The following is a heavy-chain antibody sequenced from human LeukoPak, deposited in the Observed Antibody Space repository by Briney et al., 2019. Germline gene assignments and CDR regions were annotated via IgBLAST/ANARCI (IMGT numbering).Heavy chain of an antibody. J-gene: IGHJ4*02. CDR1: GYTFTGYY. D-gene: IGHD3-9*01. Sequence: GASVKVSCKASGYTFTGYYMHWVRQAPGQGLEWMGWINPNSGGTNYAQKFQGRVTMTRDTSISTAYMELSRLRSDDTAVYYCARSHYDILPGRILPTWVTDYWGQGTLVTVSA. CDR3: ARSHYDILPGRILPTWVTDY. CDR2: INPNSGGT. V-gene: IGHV1-2*02.